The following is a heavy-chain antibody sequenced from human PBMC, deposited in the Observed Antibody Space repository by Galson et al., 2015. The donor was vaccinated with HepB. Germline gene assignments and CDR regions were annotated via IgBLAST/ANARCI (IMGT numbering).Heavy chain of an antibody. Sequence: SLRLSCAASGFTFNDHYMSWIRQAPGKGLEWISYIGSSGIIIHHADSVKGRFTISRDNAKNSLYLHMTSLRPEDTAVYYCVKVGLWYPYYFFDHCGQGTRVIVSS. CDR3: VKVGLWYPYYFFDH. CDR1: GFTFNDHY. CDR2: IGSSGIII. J-gene: IGHJ4*02. V-gene: IGHV3-11*01. D-gene: IGHD2-15*01.